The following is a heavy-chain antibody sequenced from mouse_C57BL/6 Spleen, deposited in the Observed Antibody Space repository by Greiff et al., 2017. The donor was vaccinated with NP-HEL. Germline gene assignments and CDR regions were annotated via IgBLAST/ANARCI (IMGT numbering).Heavy chain of an antibody. CDR1: GYTFTSYW. D-gene: IGHD1-1*01. CDR3: ARSRYGSSFDY. Sequence: VKLQESGAELVKPGASVKMSCKASGYTFTSYWITWVKQRPGQGLEWIGDIYPGSGSTNYNEKFKSKATLTVDTSSSTAYMQLSSLTSEDSAVYYCARSRYGSSFDYWGQGTTLTVSS. J-gene: IGHJ2*01. V-gene: IGHV1-55*01. CDR2: IYPGSGST.